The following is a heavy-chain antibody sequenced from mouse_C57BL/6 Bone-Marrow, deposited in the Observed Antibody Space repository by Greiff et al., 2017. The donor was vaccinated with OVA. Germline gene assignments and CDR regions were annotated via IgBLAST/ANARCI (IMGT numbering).Heavy chain of an antibody. Sequence: EVQLQQSGAELVKPGASVKLSCTASGFNIKDYYMHWVKQRTEQGLEWIGRIDPEAGETKYAPKFQVKVTITADTSSNTAYLQRSSLTSEDTAVYYCASRYYYAMDYWGQGTSVTVSS. V-gene: IGHV14-2*01. CDR1: GFNIKDYY. CDR2: IDPEAGET. J-gene: IGHJ4*01. CDR3: ASRYYYAMDY.